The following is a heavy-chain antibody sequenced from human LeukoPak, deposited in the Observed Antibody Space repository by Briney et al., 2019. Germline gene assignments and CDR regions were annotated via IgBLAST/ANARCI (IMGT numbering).Heavy chain of an antibody. CDR2: IRYDGSNK. V-gene: IGHV3-30*02. Sequence: PGGSLRLSCAASGFTFSSYGMHWVRQAPGKGLEWVAFIRYDGSNKYYADSVKGRFTISRDNSKNTLYLQMNSLRAEDTAVHYCAKEPLSIAVAGSYFDYWGQGTLVTVSS. D-gene: IGHD6-19*01. CDR3: AKEPLSIAVAGSYFDY. J-gene: IGHJ4*02. CDR1: GFTFSSYG.